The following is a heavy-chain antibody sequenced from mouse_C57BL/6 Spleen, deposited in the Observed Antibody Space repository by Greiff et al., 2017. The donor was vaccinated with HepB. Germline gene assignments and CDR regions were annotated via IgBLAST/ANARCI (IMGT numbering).Heavy chain of an antibody. CDR3: ARHQLGRDYAMDY. CDR1: GFSLTSYG. CDR2: VWSDGST. V-gene: IGHV2-6-1*01. D-gene: IGHD4-1*02. J-gene: IGHJ4*01. Sequence: VKLMESGPGLVAPSQSLSITCTVSGFSLTSYGVHWVRQPPGKGLEWLVVVWSDGSTTYNSALKSRLSISKDNSKSQVFLKMNSLQTDDTAMYYCARHQLGRDYAMDYWGQGTSVTVSS.